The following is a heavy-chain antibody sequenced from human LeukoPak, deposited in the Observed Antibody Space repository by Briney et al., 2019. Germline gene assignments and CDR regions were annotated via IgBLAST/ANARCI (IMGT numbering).Heavy chain of an antibody. CDR2: IYYNGST. D-gene: IGHD2-21*02. CDR1: GGSFSGYY. V-gene: IGHV4-59*01. CDR3: ARDKVSVTASRAGYYYYYYGVDI. Sequence: SETLSLTCAVYGGSFSGYYWSWIRQPPGKGLEWIGYIYYNGSTNYNPSLKSRVIMSVDTSKNHFSLKLSSVTTADTAVYYCARDKVSVTASRAGYYYYYYGVDIWGQGTTVTVSS. J-gene: IGHJ6*02.